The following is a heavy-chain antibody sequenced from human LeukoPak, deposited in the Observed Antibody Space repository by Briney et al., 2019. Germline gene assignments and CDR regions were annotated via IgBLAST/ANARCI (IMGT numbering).Heavy chain of an antibody. CDR1: GCSISSGGYY. J-gene: IGHJ5*02. V-gene: IGHV4-31*03. D-gene: IGHD2-2*01. CDR2: IYYSGST. Sequence: SQTLFLTCTVSGCSISSGGYYWSWIRQHPGKGLEWIGYIYYSGSTYYNPSLKSRVTISVDTSKNQFSLKLSSVTAADTAVYYCARGQTAAPTDPWGQGPLVTVSS. CDR3: ARGQTAAPTDP.